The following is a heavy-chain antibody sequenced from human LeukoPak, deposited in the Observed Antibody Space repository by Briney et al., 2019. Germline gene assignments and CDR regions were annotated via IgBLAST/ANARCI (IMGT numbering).Heavy chain of an antibody. V-gene: IGHV1-69*13. CDR1: GGTFSSYA. D-gene: IGHD3-3*01. CDR2: IIPIFGTA. J-gene: IGHJ4*02. CDR3: ARGIGDYDFWSGPKLLGYYFDY. Sequence: SVKVSCKASGGTFSSYAISWVRQAPGQGLEWMGGIIPIFGTANYAQKFQGRVTITADESTSTAYMELSSLRSEDTAVYYCARGIGDYDFWSGPKLLGYYFDYWGQGTLVTVSS.